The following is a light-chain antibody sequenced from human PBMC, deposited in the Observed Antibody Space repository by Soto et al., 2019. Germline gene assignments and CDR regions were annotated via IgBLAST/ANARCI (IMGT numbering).Light chain of an antibody. CDR2: GAS. V-gene: IGKV3-20*01. CDR3: QQYGSSPNT. CDR1: QSVSSSY. Sequence: EIVLTQSPGTLSLSPGARAPLSCRASQSVSSSYLAWYQQKPGQAPRLLIYGASSRATGIPDRFSGSGSGTDFTLTISRLEPEDFAVYYCQQYGSSPNTFGGGTKVDIK. J-gene: IGKJ4*01.